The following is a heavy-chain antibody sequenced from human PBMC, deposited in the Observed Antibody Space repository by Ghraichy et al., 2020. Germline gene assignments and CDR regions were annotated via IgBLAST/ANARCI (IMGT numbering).Heavy chain of an antibody. CDR3: TRPRQPTDYYAMDV. Sequence: GGSRRLSCAASGFTFSDYWMTWVRQAPGKGLEWVANIRQDGNEIYYVDSVKGRFTISRDNAKNSLYLQMNSLRAEDTAVYYCTRPRQPTDYYAMDVWGQGTTVTVSS. CDR1: GFTFSDYW. CDR2: IRQDGNEI. V-gene: IGHV3-7*01. D-gene: IGHD1-1*01. J-gene: IGHJ6*02.